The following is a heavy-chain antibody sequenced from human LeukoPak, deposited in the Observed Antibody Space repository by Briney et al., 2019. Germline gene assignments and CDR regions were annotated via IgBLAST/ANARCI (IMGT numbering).Heavy chain of an antibody. J-gene: IGHJ3*02. CDR2: TYYRESG. V-gene: IGHV4-30-4*01. Sequence: SQTLSLTCTVSGGSISSADYYRTWVRQPPGKGLEWIGYTYYRESGHYNPSLESRVTISVDTSKNQFSLRLSSVTAADTAVYYCATRSRLVAFDIWGQGTMVTVSS. D-gene: IGHD2-8*02. CDR3: ATRSRLVAFDI. CDR1: GGSISSADYY.